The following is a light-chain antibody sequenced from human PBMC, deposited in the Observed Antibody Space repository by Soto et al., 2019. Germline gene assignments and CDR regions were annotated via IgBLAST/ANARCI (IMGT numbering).Light chain of an antibody. Sequence: EIVLTQSPGTLSLSPGERATLSCRAIQSVSGNYLASYQQKPGQAPSLLIYGASTRATGIPGRFSGRGSGTEFTLPISSLQSEDFAVYYCQQYNNWPPITFGQGTRLEIK. CDR1: QSVSGN. CDR3: QQYNNWPPIT. CDR2: GAS. V-gene: IGKV3D-15*01. J-gene: IGKJ5*01.